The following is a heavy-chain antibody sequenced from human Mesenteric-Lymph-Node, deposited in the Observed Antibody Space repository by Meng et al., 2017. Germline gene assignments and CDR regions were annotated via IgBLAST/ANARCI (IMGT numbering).Heavy chain of an antibody. Sequence: GGSLRLSCAASGFTFDDYGMSWVRQAPGKGLEWVAFIWFDGTKKYYADSVKGRFTISRDNAMKTMYLQMNSLRAEDTAVYYCARGRQWLVGGRKGSFDYWGQGTLVTVSS. D-gene: IGHD6-19*01. CDR2: IWFDGTKK. J-gene: IGHJ4*02. CDR1: GFTFDDYG. V-gene: IGHV3-33*08. CDR3: ARGRQWLVGGRKGSFDY.